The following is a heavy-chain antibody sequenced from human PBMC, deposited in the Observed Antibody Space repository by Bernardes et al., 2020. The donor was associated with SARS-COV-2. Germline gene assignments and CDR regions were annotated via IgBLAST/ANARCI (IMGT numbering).Heavy chain of an antibody. CDR2: IYSSGST. V-gene: IGHV4-59*01. J-gene: IGHJ4*02. Sequence: SETLSLTCTVPGASIISYSWSWIRQPPGKGLEWIGYIYSSGSTNYNPSLKSRVTISVDTSKNQFSLKLSSVTAADTAVYYCARASASMTTSYPWLEFDYWGQGTLVTVSS. CDR1: GASIISYS. D-gene: IGHD4-4*01. CDR3: ARASASMTTSYPWLEFDY.